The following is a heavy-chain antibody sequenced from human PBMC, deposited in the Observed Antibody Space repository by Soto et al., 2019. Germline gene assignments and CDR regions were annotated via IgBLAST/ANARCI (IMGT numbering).Heavy chain of an antibody. V-gene: IGHV3-30*18. J-gene: IGHJ4*02. D-gene: IGHD1-1*01. Sequence: GWSLRLSCAASGFTFSSYGMHWVRQAPGKGLEWVAVISYDGSNKYYADSVKGRFTISRDNSKNTLYLQMNSLRAEDTAVHYCAKDTYLDCWGQGTLGNV. CDR2: ISYDGSNK. CDR3: AKDTYLDC. CDR1: GFTFSSYG.